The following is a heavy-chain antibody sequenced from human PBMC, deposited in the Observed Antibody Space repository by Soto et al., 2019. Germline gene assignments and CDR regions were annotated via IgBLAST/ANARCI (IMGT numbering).Heavy chain of an antibody. J-gene: IGHJ6*02. V-gene: IGHV3-48*02. Sequence: HPGGSLRLSCAASGFTFSSYSMNWVRQAPGKGLGWVSYISSSSSTIYYADSVKGRFTISRDNAKNSLYLQMNSLRDEDTAVYYCARAGGDCSSTSCYYYYYGMDVWGQGTTVTVSS. CDR1: GFTFSSYS. CDR3: ARAGGDCSSTSCYYYYYGMDV. D-gene: IGHD2-2*01. CDR2: ISSSSSTI.